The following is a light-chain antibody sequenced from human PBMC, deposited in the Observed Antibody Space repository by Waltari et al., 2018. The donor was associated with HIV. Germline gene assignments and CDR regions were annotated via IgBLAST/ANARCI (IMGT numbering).Light chain of an antibody. CDR1: QNISSNY. Sequence: EAVLTQSPGTLSLSPGERATLSCRARQNISSNYLVWYQKQAGQAPRPLLYGASSRATCIPDRFSGSGSGTDFTLTISRLEPEDFAVYYCQQYGSSPRFGQGTKVEIK. V-gene: IGKV3-20*01. CDR2: GAS. J-gene: IGKJ1*01. CDR3: QQYGSSPR.